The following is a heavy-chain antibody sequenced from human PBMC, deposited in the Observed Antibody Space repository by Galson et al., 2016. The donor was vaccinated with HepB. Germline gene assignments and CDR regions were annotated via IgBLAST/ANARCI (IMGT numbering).Heavy chain of an antibody. J-gene: IGHJ5*02. CDR3: ARAQGDTPGDDGHFDP. Sequence: SLRLSCAASGFSFSGYTMVWVRQAPGHGLEWVSSISRTSRYKHWADSLEGRFAVSRDNGRASMYLQMNSLRVEDTAVYYCARAQGDTPGDDGHFDPWGQGTLVTVSS. D-gene: IGHD1-26*01. CDR2: ISRTSRYK. CDR1: GFSFSGYT. V-gene: IGHV3-21*06.